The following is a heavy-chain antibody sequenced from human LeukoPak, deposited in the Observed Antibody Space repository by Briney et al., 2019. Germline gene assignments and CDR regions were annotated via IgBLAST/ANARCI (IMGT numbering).Heavy chain of an antibody. J-gene: IGHJ4*02. V-gene: IGHV4-34*01. Sequence: SETLSLTCAVYGGSFSGYHWSWIRQPPGKGLEWIGEINHSGSTNYNPSLKSRVTISVDTSKNQFSLKLSSVTAADTAVYYCARGRGFWSGSRHDYWGQGTLVTVSS. D-gene: IGHD3-3*01. CDR2: INHSGST. CDR1: GGSFSGYH. CDR3: ARGRGFWSGSRHDY.